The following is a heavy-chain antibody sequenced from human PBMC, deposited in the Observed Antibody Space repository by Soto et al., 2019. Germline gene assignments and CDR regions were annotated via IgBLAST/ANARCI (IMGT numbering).Heavy chain of an antibody. CDR2: INHSGST. D-gene: IGHD1-26*01. CDR3: ARGSSDGIVGAPVAFDI. V-gene: IGHV4-34*01. Sequence: SETLSLTCAVYGGSFSGYYWSWIRQPPGKGLEWIGEINHSGSTNYNPSLKSRVTISVDTSKNQFSLKLSSVTAADTAVYYCARGSSDGIVGAPVAFDIWGQGTMVTVSS. CDR1: GGSFSGYY. J-gene: IGHJ3*02.